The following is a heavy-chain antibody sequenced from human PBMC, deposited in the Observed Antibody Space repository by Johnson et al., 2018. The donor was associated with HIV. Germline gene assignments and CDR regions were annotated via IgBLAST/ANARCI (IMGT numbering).Heavy chain of an antibody. Sequence: QVLLVESGGGVVQPGRSLRLSCAASGFTFSSYTMHWVRQAPGKGLEWVAVISYDGSNRYYADSVKGRFTISRDNSKNTLYLQMNSLRAEDTAVYYCARDTGDGLQRGAFDIWGQGTVVTVSS. V-gene: IGHV3-30*04. CDR2: ISYDGSNR. J-gene: IGHJ3*02. D-gene: IGHD5-24*01. CDR3: ARDTGDGLQRGAFDI. CDR1: GFTFSSYT.